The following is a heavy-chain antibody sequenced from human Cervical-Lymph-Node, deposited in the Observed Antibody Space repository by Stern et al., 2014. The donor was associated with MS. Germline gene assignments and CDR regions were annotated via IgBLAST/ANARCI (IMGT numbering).Heavy chain of an antibody. D-gene: IGHD4-23*01. CDR3: ARIFGGNFDN. Sequence: QVQLVQSGSGLVKPSQTLSLTCAVSGGSISSGDYSWSWIRQPPGKSLEWIGYIVHSGSTYYNPSLKSRVSLSVDRSKNQFSLKLSSVTAADTAMYYCARIFGGNFDNWGQGTLVTVSS. CDR1: GGSISSGDYS. CDR2: IVHSGST. V-gene: IGHV4-30-2*01. J-gene: IGHJ4*02.